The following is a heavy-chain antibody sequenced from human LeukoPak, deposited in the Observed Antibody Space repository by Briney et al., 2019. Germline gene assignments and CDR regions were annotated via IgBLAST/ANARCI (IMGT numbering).Heavy chain of an antibody. J-gene: IGHJ4*02. V-gene: IGHV4-4*07. Sequence: SETLSLTCTVSGGSITNYYWSWIRQPAGKGLEWIARVYYIGNPIYIFNPSLKSRVTLSVDTSKNQFSLKLTSVTAADTAVYYRARQAPGSPFDYWGQGTLVTVSS. CDR3: ARQAPGSPFDY. CDR2: VYYIGNP. CDR1: GGSITNYY. D-gene: IGHD6-13*01.